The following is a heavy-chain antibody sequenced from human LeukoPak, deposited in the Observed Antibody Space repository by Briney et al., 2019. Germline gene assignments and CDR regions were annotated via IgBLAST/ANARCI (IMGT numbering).Heavy chain of an antibody. D-gene: IGHD3-22*01. J-gene: IGHJ4*02. CDR2: INPNSGGT. V-gene: IGHV1-2*02. Sequence: APVKVSCKASGYTFNGYYMHWVRQAPGQGLEWMGWINPNSGGTNYAQKFQGRVTMTRDTSISTAYMELSRLRSDDTAMYYCARGIQYYYHSGAYLDYWGQGTPVTVSS. CDR1: GYTFNGYY. CDR3: ARGIQYYYHSGAYLDY.